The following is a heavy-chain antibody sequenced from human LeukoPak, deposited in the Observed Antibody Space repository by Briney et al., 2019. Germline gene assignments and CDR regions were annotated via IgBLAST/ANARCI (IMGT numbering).Heavy chain of an antibody. V-gene: IGHV3-30*18. CDR3: AKDLERHIVVVTASAVDH. J-gene: IGHJ4*02. Sequence: GRSLRLSCAASGFTFSSYGMHWVRQAPGKGLEWVAVISYDGSNKYYADSVKGRFTISRDNSKNTLYLQMNSLRAEDTAVYYCAKDLERHIVVVTASAVDHWGQGTLVTVSS. CDR2: ISYDGSNK. D-gene: IGHD2-21*02. CDR1: GFTFSSYG.